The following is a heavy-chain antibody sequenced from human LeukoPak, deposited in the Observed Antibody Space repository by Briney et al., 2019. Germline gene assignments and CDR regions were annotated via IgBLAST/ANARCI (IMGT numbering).Heavy chain of an antibody. D-gene: IGHD3-22*01. Sequence: SETLSLTCTVSGGSISSYYWSWIRQPAGKGLEWIGRIYTSGSANYNPSLKGRVTMSVDTSKNQFSLKLSSVTAADTAVYYCARDPRYYYDSSGLSYWGQGTLVTVSS. CDR1: GGSISSYY. J-gene: IGHJ4*02. V-gene: IGHV4-4*07. CDR2: IYTSGSA. CDR3: ARDPRYYYDSSGLSY.